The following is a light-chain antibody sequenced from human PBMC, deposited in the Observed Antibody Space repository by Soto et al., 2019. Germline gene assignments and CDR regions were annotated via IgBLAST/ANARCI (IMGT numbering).Light chain of an antibody. CDR1: QSVSSN. V-gene: IGKV3-15*01. Sequence: EIVMTQAPATLSVSPGERATLSCRASQSVSSNLAGYQQKPGQAPRLLIYGAYTRATGIPARFSGSGSGTEFNLTISSLQPEDFAGYYCQQYNNCPRTFGKGTKVDI. J-gene: IGKJ1*01. CDR3: QQYNNCPRT. CDR2: GAY.